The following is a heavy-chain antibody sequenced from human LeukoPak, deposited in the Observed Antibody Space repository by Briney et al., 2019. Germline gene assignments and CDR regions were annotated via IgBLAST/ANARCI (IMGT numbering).Heavy chain of an antibody. CDR3: ARGRGDFWSGYYNSWFDP. J-gene: IGHJ5*02. Sequence: PSGTLSLTCAVYGGSFSGYYWSWIRQPPGKGLEWIGEINHSGSTNYNPSLKSRVTISVDTSKNQFSLKLSSVTAADTAVYYCARGRGDFWSGYYNSWFDPWGQGTLVTVSS. CDR1: GGSFSGYY. CDR2: INHSGST. V-gene: IGHV4-34*01. D-gene: IGHD3-3*01.